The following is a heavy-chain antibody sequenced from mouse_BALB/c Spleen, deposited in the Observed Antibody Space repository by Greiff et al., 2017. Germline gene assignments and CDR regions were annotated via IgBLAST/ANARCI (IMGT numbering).Heavy chain of an antibody. Sequence: EVQRVESGGGLVQPGGSRKLSCAASGFTFSSFGMHWVRQAPEKGLEWVAYISSGSSTIYYADTVKGRFTISRDNPKNTLFLQMTSLRSEDTAMYYCARFYGSLDYWGQGTTLTVSS. CDR2: ISSGSSTI. CDR1: GFTFSSFG. V-gene: IGHV5-17*02. CDR3: ARFYGSLDY. J-gene: IGHJ2*01. D-gene: IGHD1-1*01.